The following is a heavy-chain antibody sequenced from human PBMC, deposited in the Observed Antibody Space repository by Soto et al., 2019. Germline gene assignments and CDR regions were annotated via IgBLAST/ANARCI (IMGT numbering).Heavy chain of an antibody. Sequence: QVQLVQSGAEVKKPGSSGKVSCKASGDAFANYIFDWVRQAPGQGLEWMGGIIPMFGTPKYAQTFQDRVTISADVSTGTAYLDLTSLRFDDTAVYSCARGRDQPPVGLYFDSWGEGTRVTVSS. CDR2: IIPMFGTP. CDR3: ARGRDQPPVGLYFDS. CDR1: GDAFANYI. V-gene: IGHV1-69*01. J-gene: IGHJ4*02. D-gene: IGHD1-26*01.